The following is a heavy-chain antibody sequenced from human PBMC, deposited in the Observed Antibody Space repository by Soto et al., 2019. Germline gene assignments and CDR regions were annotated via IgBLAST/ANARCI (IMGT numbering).Heavy chain of an antibody. CDR1: GFSFSSLA. CDR3: AKGQTDVTLFDY. Sequence: LRLSCAASGFSFSSLAMSWVRQAPGKGLEWVSSISGRGVDTLYADSVKGRFTISRDNSRNTLYLQVNSLRAEDTAVYYCAKGQTDVTLFDYWGQGTLVTVSS. CDR2: ISGRGVDT. D-gene: IGHD2-21*02. V-gene: IGHV3-23*01. J-gene: IGHJ4*02.